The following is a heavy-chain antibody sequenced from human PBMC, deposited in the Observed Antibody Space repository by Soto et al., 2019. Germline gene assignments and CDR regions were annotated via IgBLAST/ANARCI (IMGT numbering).Heavy chain of an antibody. CDR1: GGTFSSYA. D-gene: IGHD2-2*01. J-gene: IGHJ6*02. CDR3: ARHVPAAGYYYGMDV. Sequence: QVQLVQSGAEVKKPGSSVKVSCKASGGTFSSYAISWVRQAPGQGLEWMGGIIPIFGTANYAQKFQGRVTITADESTGTAYMDLGSLRSEDTAVYYCARHVPAAGYYYGMDVWGQGTTVTVSS. V-gene: IGHV1-69*12. CDR2: IIPIFGTA.